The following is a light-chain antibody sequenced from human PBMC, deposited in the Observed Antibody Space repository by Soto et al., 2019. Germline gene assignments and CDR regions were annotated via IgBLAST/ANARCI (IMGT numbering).Light chain of an antibody. V-gene: IGLV2-14*03. J-gene: IGLJ1*01. CDR3: SSYTSIDTVV. CDR2: DVS. CDR1: SSDVGGYNY. Sequence: QSVLTQPASVSGSPGQSITITCTGTSSDVGGYNYVSWYQQHPGKAPKVLISDVSNRPSGISNRFSGSKSGNTASLTISGLQAEDEADYYCSSYTSIDTVVFGTGTKLTVL.